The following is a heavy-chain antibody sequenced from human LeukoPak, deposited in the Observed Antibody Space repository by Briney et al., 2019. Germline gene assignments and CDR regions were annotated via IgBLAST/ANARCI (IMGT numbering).Heavy chain of an antibody. CDR1: GGSISIYY. J-gene: IGHJ6*03. D-gene: IGHD3-10*01. CDR3: ARVAKHFRGPLSYYYVDV. CDR2: IYTSGNT. V-gene: IGHV4-4*07. Sequence: SETLSLTCTVSGGSISIYYWTWIRQPAGKGLEYIGRIYTSGNTNYNPSLKSRVTMSVNTSKNQFSLKLSSVTAADTAEYYCARVAKHFRGPLSYYYVDVWGTGTTVTISS.